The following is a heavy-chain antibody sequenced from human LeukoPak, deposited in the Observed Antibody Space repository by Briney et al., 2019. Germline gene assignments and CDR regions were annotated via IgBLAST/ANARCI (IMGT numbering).Heavy chain of an antibody. D-gene: IGHD3-3*01. CDR3: VRGGYDFWSGYYTDHYYYMDV. J-gene: IGHJ6*03. CDR2: IRWNAGST. V-gene: IGHV3-20*04. Sequence: GGSLRLSCAASGFTFDDYGMSWVRQAPGKGLEWVSGIRWNAGSTRYADSVKGRFTISRDNAKNSLYLQMNSLRAEDTALYYCVRGGYDFWSGYYTDHYYYMDVWGKGTTVTVSS. CDR1: GFTFDDYG.